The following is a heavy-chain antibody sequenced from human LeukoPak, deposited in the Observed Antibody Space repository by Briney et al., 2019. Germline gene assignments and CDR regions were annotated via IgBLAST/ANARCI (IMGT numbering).Heavy chain of an antibody. CDR3: ARAPYYYDSSVTFDY. V-gene: IGHV1-18*01. J-gene: IGHJ4*02. CDR1: GYTFTSYG. CDR2: ISAYNGNT. Sequence: ASVKVSCKASGYTFTSYGISWVRQAPGQGLEWMGWISAYNGNTNYAQKLQGRVTMTTGTSTSTAYMELRSLRSEDTAVYYCARAPYYYDSSVTFDYWGQGTLVTVSS. D-gene: IGHD3-22*01.